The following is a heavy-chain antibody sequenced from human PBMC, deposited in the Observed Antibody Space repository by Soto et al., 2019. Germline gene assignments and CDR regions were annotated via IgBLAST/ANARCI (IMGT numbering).Heavy chain of an antibody. J-gene: IGHJ4*02. CDR1: GGSFSGYY. CDR2: INHSGST. CDR3: ARGWGRIFDY. Sequence: QVQLQQWGAGLLKPSETLSLTCAVYGGSFSGYYWNWIRQPPGKGLEWIGEINHSGSTNYNPSLKRRFTISVDTSKNQFSPNLSSVTAADTAVYYCARGWGRIFDYWGQGTLVTVSS. V-gene: IGHV4-34*01. D-gene: IGHD7-27*01.